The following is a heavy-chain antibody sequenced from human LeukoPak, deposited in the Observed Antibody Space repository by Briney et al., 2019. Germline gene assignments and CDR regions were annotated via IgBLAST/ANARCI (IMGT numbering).Heavy chain of an antibody. Sequence: GGSLRLSCAASGFTFSSYAMSWVRQAPGKGLEWVSAISGSGGSTYYADSVKGRFTISRDNSKNTLYLQMNSLRAEDTAVYYCARDLGDRYSSSWYRLAYWGQGTLVTVSS. CDR3: ARDLGDRYSSSWYRLAY. CDR2: ISGSGGST. CDR1: GFTFSSYA. D-gene: IGHD6-13*01. J-gene: IGHJ4*02. V-gene: IGHV3-23*01.